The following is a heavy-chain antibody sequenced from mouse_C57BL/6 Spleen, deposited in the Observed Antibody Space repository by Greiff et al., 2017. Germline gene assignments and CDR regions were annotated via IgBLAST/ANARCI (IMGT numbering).Heavy chain of an antibody. V-gene: IGHV1-81*01. D-gene: IGHD1-1*01. J-gene: IGHJ1*03. CDR1: GYTFTSYG. Sequence: LVESGAELARPGASVKLSCKASGYTFTSYGISWVKQRTGQGLEWIGEIYPRSGNTYYNEKLKGKATLTADESSSTAYMGIRSLTYEDSAGFFCAREYGSRDNWWFDVWGTGTTVTVSS. CDR3: AREYGSRDNWWFDV. CDR2: IYPRSGNT.